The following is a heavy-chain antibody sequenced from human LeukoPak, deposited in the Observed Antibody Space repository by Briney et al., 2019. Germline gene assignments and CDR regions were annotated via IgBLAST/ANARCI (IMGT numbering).Heavy chain of an antibody. V-gene: IGHV3-7*03. J-gene: IGHJ3*01. CDR3: ARSSYSSSSSV. CDR1: GFTFSGFW. Sequence: GGSLRLSCAASGFTFSGFWMSWSRQAPGKGLEWVASINSDGSEGYYADVVKGRFTISRDNAKNSLYLQINSLRAEDTVVYYCARSSYSSSSSVWGQGTMVTVSS. D-gene: IGHD6-6*01. CDR2: INSDGSEG.